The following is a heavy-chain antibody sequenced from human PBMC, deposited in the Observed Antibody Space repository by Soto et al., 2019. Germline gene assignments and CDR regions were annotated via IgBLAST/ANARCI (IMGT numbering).Heavy chain of an antibody. CDR3: ARPYSSGWYSGFDY. J-gene: IGHJ4*02. CDR1: GGTFSSYA. Sequence: ASVKVSCKASGGTFSSYAISWVRQAPGQGLEWMGGIIPIFGTANYAQRFQGRVTITADESTSTAYMELSSLRSEDTAVYYCARPYSSGWYSGFDYWGQGTLVTVSS. D-gene: IGHD6-19*01. CDR2: IIPIFGTA. V-gene: IGHV1-69*13.